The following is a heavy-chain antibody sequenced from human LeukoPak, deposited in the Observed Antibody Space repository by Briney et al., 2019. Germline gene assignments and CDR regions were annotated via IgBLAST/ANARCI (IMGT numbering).Heavy chain of an antibody. D-gene: IGHD3-9*01. CDR2: INPSGGST. J-gene: IGHJ4*02. V-gene: IGHV1-46*01. Sequence: ASVKVSCKASGYTFTSYYMHWVRQAPGQGLEWMGIINPSGGSTSYAQKFQGRVTMTRDTSTSTVYMELSSLRSEDTAVYYCARDRGYDILTGYWYYFDYWGQGTLVTVSS. CDR3: ARDRGYDILTGYWYYFDY. CDR1: GYTFTSYY.